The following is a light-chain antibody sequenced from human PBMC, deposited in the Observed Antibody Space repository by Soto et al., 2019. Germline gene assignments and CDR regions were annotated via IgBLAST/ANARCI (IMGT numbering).Light chain of an antibody. J-gene: IGLJ1*01. CDR2: EAS. Sequence: QSALTQPASVSGSPGQSITISCTVTGSDVRTYNLVSWYQQHPGKVPKLIIYEASKRPSGVSNRFSGSHPGNTASLTVSGLQAEDEADYYCCSYAGDKTYVFGSGTKVTVL. CDR1: GSDVRTYNL. V-gene: IGLV2-23*01. CDR3: CSYAGDKTYV.